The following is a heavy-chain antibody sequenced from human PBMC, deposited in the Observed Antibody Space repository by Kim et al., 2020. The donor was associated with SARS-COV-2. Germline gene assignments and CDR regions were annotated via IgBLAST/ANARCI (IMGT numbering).Heavy chain of an antibody. V-gene: IGHV3-30*18. CDR2: ISYDGSNK. CDR1: GFTFSSYG. D-gene: IGHD3-10*01. Sequence: GGSLRLSCAASGFTFSSYGMHWVRQAPGKGLEWVAVISYDGSNKYYADSVKGRFTISRDNSKNTLYLQMNSLRAEDTAVYYCAKGYRTMVRGVIITFWGQGTLVTVSS. J-gene: IGHJ1*01. CDR3: AKGYRTMVRGVIITF.